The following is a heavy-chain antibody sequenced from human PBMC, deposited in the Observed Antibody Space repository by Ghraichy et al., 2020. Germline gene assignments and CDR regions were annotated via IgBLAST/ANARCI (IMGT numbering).Heavy chain of an antibody. CDR2: INHVRST. D-gene: IGHD2-8*01. J-gene: IGHJ5*02. CDR1: GGSFSDYY. CDR3: ARGGYCRNGVCRNWFDP. V-gene: IGHV4-34*01. Sequence: SETLSLTCAVYGGSFSDYYWSWIRQPPGKGLEWIGEINHVRSTNYKPSLKSRVTISVDTSKSQFSLKLNSVTAADTAVYYCARGGYCRNGVCRNWFDPWGQGTLVTVSS.